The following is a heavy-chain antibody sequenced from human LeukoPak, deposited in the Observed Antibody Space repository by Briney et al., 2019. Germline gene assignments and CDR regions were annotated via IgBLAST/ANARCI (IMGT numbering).Heavy chain of an antibody. CDR3: AREPPYYDILTGPDY. J-gene: IGHJ4*02. V-gene: IGHV3-48*01. D-gene: IGHD3-9*01. Sequence: GGSLRLSCAASGFTFSSYSMNWVRQAPGKGLEWVSYISSSSSTIYYADSVKGRFTISRDDAKNSLYLQMNSLRAEDTAVYYCAREPPYYDILTGPDYWGQGTLVTVS. CDR1: GFTFSSYS. CDR2: ISSSSSTI.